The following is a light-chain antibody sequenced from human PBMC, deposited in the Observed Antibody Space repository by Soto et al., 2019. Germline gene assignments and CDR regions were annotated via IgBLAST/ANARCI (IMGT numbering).Light chain of an antibody. CDR2: EDN. CDR1: SGSIASGY. V-gene: IGLV6-57*02. Sequence: NFMLTQPHSVSESPGTTVTISCTGSSGSIASGYVPWYQQRPGSAPTTLIYEDNRRPAGVPDRFSGSIDSSSNSASLTISGLRPEDEADYYCQSSDGNNMVFGGGTKLTVL. CDR3: QSSDGNNMV. J-gene: IGLJ2*01.